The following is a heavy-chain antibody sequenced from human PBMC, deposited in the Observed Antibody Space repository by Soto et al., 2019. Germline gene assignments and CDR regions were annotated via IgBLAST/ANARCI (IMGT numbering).Heavy chain of an antibody. V-gene: IGHV1-3*01. Sequence: GASVTVSCKASGYTLTSYAMHWVRQAPGQRHEWMGWINAGNGNTKYSQKFQGRVTITRDTSASTAYMELSSLRSEDTAVYYCARFLGYCSGGSCYVGKDAFDIWGQGTMVTVSS. CDR1: GYTLTSYA. CDR2: INAGNGNT. CDR3: ARFLGYCSGGSCYVGKDAFDI. J-gene: IGHJ3*02. D-gene: IGHD2-15*01.